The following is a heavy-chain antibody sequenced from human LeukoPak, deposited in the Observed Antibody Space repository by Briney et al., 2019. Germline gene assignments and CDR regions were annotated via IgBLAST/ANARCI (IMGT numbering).Heavy chain of an antibody. CDR2: LTQDGSEK. CDR3: ARDATRGGDFDY. D-gene: IGHD2-21*01. Sequence: GGSLRLSCAASGFTFSSYAMSWVRQAPGKGLEWVAGLTQDGSEKYYVDSVKGRFTVSRDNAKNSLYLQMDSLRAEDTAVYYCARDATRGGDFDYWGQGTLVTVSS. V-gene: IGHV3-7*01. J-gene: IGHJ4*01. CDR1: GFTFSSYA.